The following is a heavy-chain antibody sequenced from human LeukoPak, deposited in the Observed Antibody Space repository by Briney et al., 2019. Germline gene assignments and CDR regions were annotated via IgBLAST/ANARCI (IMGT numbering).Heavy chain of an antibody. Sequence: GGSLRLSCAASGFTFSSYGMHWVRQAPGKGLEWVAFIRYDGSNKYYADSVKGRFTISRDNSKNTLYLQMNSLRAEDTAVYYCAKVGDSSGYPTDYWGQGTLVTVSS. D-gene: IGHD3-22*01. CDR3: AKVGDSSGYPTDY. CDR2: IRYDGSNK. V-gene: IGHV3-30*02. CDR1: GFTFSSYG. J-gene: IGHJ4*02.